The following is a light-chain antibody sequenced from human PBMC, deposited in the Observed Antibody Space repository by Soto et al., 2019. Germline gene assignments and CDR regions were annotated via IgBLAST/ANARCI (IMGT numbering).Light chain of an antibody. Sequence: DIQMTQSPSSLSASVGDRVTITCRASQSMRSYLNWYQQKPGKAPKLLIYAASSLQSGVPSRFSGSGSGTDFTLTISSLQPEDFATYYCQQSYSTPYTFGHGTKLEIK. J-gene: IGKJ2*01. CDR1: QSMRSY. CDR3: QQSYSTPYT. CDR2: AAS. V-gene: IGKV1-39*01.